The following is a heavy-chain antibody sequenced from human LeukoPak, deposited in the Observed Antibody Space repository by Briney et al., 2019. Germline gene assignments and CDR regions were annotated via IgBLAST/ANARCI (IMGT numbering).Heavy chain of an antibody. Sequence: PSETLSLTCTVSGGSISSYYWSWIRQPPGKGLEWIGYIYYSGSTYYNPSLKSRVTISVDTSKNQFSLKLSSVTAADTAVYYCASFYSDAYYYDSSGYYYDYWGQGTLVTVSS. D-gene: IGHD3-22*01. J-gene: IGHJ4*02. CDR2: IYYSGST. CDR3: ASFYSDAYYYDSSGYYYDY. V-gene: IGHV4-59*08. CDR1: GGSISSYY.